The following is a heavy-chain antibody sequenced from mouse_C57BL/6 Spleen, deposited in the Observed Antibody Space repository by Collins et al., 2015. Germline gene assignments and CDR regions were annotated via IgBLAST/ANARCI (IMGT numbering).Heavy chain of an antibody. D-gene: IGHD1-1*01. Sequence: QVQLQQPGAELVRPGSSVKLSCKASGYTFTSYWMHWVKQRPIQGLEWIGNIDPSDSETHYNQKFKDKATLTVDKSSSTAYMQLSSLTSEDSAVYYCARSIRDGSSYVDYAMDYWGQGTSVTVSS. CDR1: GYTFTSYW. V-gene: IGHV1-52*01. CDR3: ARSIRDGSSYVDYAMDY. J-gene: IGHJ4*01. CDR2: IDPSDSET.